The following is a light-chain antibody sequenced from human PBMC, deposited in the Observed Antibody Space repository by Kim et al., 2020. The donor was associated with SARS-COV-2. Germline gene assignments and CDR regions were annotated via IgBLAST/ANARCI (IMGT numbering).Light chain of an antibody. CDR3: QQYNNWPYT. V-gene: IGKV3-15*01. Sequence: SVSPGESATLSCRASQTVGSNLAWYQQKPGQAPRLLIDGSSTRATGIPARFSGSGSGTGFTLTISSLQSEDFAVYYCQQYNNWPYTFGQGTKLEI. CDR1: QTVGSN. J-gene: IGKJ2*01. CDR2: GSS.